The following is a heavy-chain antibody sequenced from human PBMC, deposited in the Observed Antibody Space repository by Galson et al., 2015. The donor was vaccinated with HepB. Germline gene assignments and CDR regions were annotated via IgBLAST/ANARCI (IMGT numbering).Heavy chain of an antibody. CDR3: ARQYDTSGYYAY. CDR1: GCTFTTYT. J-gene: IGHJ4*02. Sequence: SVKVSCKASGCTFTTYTINWVRQAPGQGLEWMGGIIPLFGSANYAQTLQGRVTITADESTSTTYMELSSLRSEDTALYYCARQYDTSGYYAYWGQGTLVTVSS. D-gene: IGHD3-22*01. V-gene: IGHV1-69*13. CDR2: IIPLFGSA.